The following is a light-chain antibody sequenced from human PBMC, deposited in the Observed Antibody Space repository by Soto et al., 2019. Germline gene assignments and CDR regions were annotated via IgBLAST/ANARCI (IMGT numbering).Light chain of an antibody. CDR3: SSYTSSYTLV. CDR2: DVN. V-gene: IGLV2-14*01. CDR1: INDVGAYNY. Sequence: QSVLTQPASLSGSPGQSITISCTGTINDVGAYNYVSWYQQRPGSAPQLILFDVNNRPSGTSNRFSGSKSGHTAYLTISALQSDDEAIYHCSSYTSSYTLVFGSGTKVTVL. J-gene: IGLJ1*01.